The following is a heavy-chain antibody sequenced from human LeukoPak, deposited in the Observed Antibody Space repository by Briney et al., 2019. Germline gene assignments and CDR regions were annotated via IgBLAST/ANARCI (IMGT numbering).Heavy chain of an antibody. V-gene: IGHV3-23*01. J-gene: IGHJ3*02. CDR2: VRGSGSDT. CDR3: ARDLAWDAFDI. Sequence: PGGSLRLSCAVSGFTFSTYAMSWVRQAPGKGLEWISAVRGSGSDTYYADSVKGRFTISRDNSKNTLYLQMNSLRAGDTAVYYCARDLAWDAFDIWGQGTMVTVSS. CDR1: GFTFSTYA.